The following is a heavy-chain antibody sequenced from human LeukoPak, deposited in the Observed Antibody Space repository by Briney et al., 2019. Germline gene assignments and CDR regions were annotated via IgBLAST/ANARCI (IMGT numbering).Heavy chain of an antibody. CDR3: ARDRDYGLLDY. CDR1: GYSISSGYY. D-gene: IGHD4-17*01. CDR2: IYHSGST. J-gene: IGHJ4*02. Sequence: SETLSLTCTVSGYSISSGYYWGWIRQPPGKGLEWIGSIYHSGSTYYNPSLKSRVTISVDTSKNQFSLKLSSVTAADTAVYYCARDRDYGLLDYWGQGTLVTVSS. V-gene: IGHV4-38-2*02.